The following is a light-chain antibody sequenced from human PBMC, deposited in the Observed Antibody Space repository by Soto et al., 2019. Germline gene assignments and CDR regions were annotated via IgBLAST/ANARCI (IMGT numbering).Light chain of an antibody. Sequence: EIVLTQSPGTLSLSPGERATLSCRASQGVSSGYLAWYQQNPGQAPRLLIYGASSRATGIPDRFSGSGSGTDFTLTISRLEPEDFAVFFCQQYGNSPRTFGQGTKVDI. CDR2: GAS. V-gene: IGKV3-20*01. CDR3: QQYGNSPRT. J-gene: IGKJ1*01. CDR1: QGVSSGY.